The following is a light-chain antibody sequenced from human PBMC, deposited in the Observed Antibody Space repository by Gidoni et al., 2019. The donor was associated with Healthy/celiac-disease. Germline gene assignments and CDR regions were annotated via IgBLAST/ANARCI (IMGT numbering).Light chain of an antibody. Sequence: EIVITHSPATLSVSPGERATLSCRASQSVSSNLAWYQQKPGQAPRLLIYGASTRATGIPARFSGSGSGTEFTLTISSLQSEDFAVYYCQQYNNWPLLTFGGGTKVEIK. CDR2: GAS. V-gene: IGKV3-15*01. CDR3: QQYNNWPLLT. CDR1: QSVSSN. J-gene: IGKJ4*01.